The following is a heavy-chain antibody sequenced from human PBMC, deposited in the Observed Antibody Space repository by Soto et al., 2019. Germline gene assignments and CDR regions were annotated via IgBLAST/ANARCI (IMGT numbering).Heavy chain of an antibody. J-gene: IGHJ2*01. CDR1: GGSFSGYY. V-gene: IGHV4-34*01. Sequence: QVQLQQWGAGLLKPSETLSLTCAVYGGSFSGYYWSWIRQPPGKGLERIGEINPSGSTNYNPSLKDRVTLSVDTSKNQFSLKLSAVTAADTSVYYCARYFGASIAADCYNWYFDLWGRGTLVTVSS. CDR3: ARYFGASIAADCYNWYFDL. D-gene: IGHD6-13*01. CDR2: INPSGST.